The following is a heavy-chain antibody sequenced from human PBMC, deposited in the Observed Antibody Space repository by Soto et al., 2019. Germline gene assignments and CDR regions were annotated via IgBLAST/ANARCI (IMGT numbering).Heavy chain of an antibody. CDR2: ISGSGGST. CDR3: SRRSSGWYFDY. D-gene: IGHD6-19*01. V-gene: IGHV3-23*01. Sequence: GGSLRLSCAASGFTFSSYAMSWVRQAPGKGLEWVSVISGSGGSTYYADSVKGRFTISRDNSKNTLYLQMNSLRAEDTAVYYCSRRSSGWYFDYWGQRTLVTVSS. CDR1: GFTFSSYA. J-gene: IGHJ4*02.